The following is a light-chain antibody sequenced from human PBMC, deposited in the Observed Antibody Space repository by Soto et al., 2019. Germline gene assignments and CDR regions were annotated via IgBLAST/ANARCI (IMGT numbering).Light chain of an antibody. V-gene: IGLV2-14*01. Sequence: QSALTQPASVSASPGQSITISCTGGKNDIGSSDYVSWYQQHPGKAPKLIIYGVSKRPSGTADRFSGSKSGNTASLTISGLQADDEADYYCSSSTSRNTLVFGGGTKVTVL. J-gene: IGLJ3*02. CDR3: SSSTSRNTLV. CDR1: KNDIGSSDY. CDR2: GVS.